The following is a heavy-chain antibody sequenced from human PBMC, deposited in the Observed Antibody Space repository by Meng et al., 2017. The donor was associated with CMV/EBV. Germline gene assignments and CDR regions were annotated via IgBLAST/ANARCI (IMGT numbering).Heavy chain of an antibody. Sequence: LSLTCAVYGGSFSGYYWSWIRQPPGKGLEWVSSISSSGLSIYYADSLKGRFTISRDNTKNSLYLQMNGLRAEDAAVYYCAKDLTLPTLYGMDVWGQGTAVTVSS. J-gene: IGHJ6*02. V-gene: IGHV3-11*01. CDR2: ISSSGLSI. CDR1: GGSFSGYY. CDR3: AKDLTLPTLYGMDV.